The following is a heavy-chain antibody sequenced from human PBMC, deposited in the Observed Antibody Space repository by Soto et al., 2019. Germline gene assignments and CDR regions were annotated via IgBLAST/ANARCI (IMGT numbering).Heavy chain of an antibody. V-gene: IGHV4-4*02. J-gene: IGHJ6*03. Sequence: SETLSLTCAVSSGSISSSNWWSWVRQPPGKGLEWIGEIYHSGSTNYNPSLKSRVTISVDKSKNQFSLKLSSVTAADTAVYYCATHSPKSLFNYYYMDVWGKGTTVTVSS. CDR3: ATHSPKSLFNYYYMDV. CDR2: IYHSGST. CDR1: SGSISSSNW.